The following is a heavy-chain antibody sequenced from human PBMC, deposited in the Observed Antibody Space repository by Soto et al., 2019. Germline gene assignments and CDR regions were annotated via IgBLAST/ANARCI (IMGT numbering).Heavy chain of an antibody. CDR3: ARGSGGATGGYYGMDV. CDR1: GYTFTSYD. Sequence: GASVKVSCKASGYTFTSYDINWVRQATGQGLEWMGWMNPNSGNTGYAQKFQGRVIMTRNTSISTAYMELSSLRSEDTAVYYCARGSGGATGGYYGMDVWGQGTTVTVSS. D-gene: IGHD1-26*01. CDR2: MNPNSGNT. V-gene: IGHV1-8*01. J-gene: IGHJ6*02.